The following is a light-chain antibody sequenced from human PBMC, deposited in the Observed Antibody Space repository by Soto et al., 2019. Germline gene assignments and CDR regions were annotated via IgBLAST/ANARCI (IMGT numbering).Light chain of an antibody. CDR2: AAS. V-gene: IGKV1-39*01. Sequence: DIQMTQSPSSLSASVGDRVTITCRASQSISSYLNWYQQKPGKAPKLLTYAASSLQSGVPSRFSGSGSGTDFTLTISSQQPEDFATYYCQQSYSTPYTFGQGTKLEIK. J-gene: IGKJ2*01. CDR1: QSISSY. CDR3: QQSYSTPYT.